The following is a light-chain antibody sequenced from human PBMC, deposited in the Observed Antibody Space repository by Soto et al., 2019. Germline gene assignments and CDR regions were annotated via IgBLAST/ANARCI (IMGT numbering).Light chain of an antibody. CDR3: QQYNNWPEK. V-gene: IGKV3-15*01. J-gene: IGKJ1*01. Sequence: EIVMTHSPATLSVSPGERATLSCRASQSVSSNLAWYQQKVGQAPKLLIYDASTRATGIPARFSGIGSGTEFTLTISSLQSEDFAVYYCQQYNNWPEKFGQGTKVDIK. CDR1: QSVSSN. CDR2: DAS.